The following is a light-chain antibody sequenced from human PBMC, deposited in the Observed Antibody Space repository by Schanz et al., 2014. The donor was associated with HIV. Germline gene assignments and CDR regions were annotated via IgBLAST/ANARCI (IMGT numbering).Light chain of an antibody. J-gene: IGLJ1*01. CDR3: QSYDSRLSGV. Sequence: QSVLTQPPSVSGSPGQSITISCTGTSSDVGGYNYVSWYQQHPGKAPKLMIYDVTNRPSGVSNRFSGSKSGTSASLAITGLQTEDEAEYYCQSYDSRLSGVFGTGTKLTVL. V-gene: IGLV2-14*03. CDR2: DVT. CDR1: SSDVGGYNY.